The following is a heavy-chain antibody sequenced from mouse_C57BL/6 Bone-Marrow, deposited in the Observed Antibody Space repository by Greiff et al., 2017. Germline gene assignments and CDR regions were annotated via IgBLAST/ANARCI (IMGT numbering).Heavy chain of an antibody. CDR2: IYPGSGST. J-gene: IGHJ1*03. V-gene: IGHV1-55*01. D-gene: IGHD1-1*01. Sequence: VQLQQPGAELVKPGASVKMSCKASGYTFTSYWITWVKQRPGQGLEWIGDIYPGSGSTNYNEKFKSKATLTVDTSSSTAYMQLSSLTSEDTAVYYCARGVTTVVGHGYFDVWGTGTTVTVSS. CDR3: ARGVTTVVGHGYFDV. CDR1: GYTFTSYW.